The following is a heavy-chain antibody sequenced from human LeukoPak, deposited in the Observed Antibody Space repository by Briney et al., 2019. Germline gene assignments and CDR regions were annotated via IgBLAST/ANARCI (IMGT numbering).Heavy chain of an antibody. D-gene: IGHD4-23*01. CDR3: AKNHLPTHDYGSINFDY. Sequence: GASVKVSCKASGYTFTGYYMHWVRQAPGQGLEWMGWINPNSGGTNYAQKFQGRVTMTRDTSISTAYVELSRLRSDDTAVYYCAKNHLPTHDYGSINFDYWGQGTLVTVSS. CDR1: GYTFTGYY. J-gene: IGHJ4*02. CDR2: INPNSGGT. V-gene: IGHV1-2*02.